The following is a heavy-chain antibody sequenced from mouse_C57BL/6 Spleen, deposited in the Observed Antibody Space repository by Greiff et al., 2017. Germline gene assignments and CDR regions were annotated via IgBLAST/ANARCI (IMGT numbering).Heavy chain of an antibody. Sequence: EVQLVESGGGLVQPGGSLKLSCAASGFTFSDYYMYWVRQTPEKRLEWVAYISNGGGSTYYPDTVKGRFTISRDNAKNTLYLQMSRLKSEDTAMYYCARRGNYDFFYAMDYWGQGTSVTVSS. CDR3: ARRGNYDFFYAMDY. D-gene: IGHD2-1*01. J-gene: IGHJ4*01. CDR2: ISNGGGST. CDR1: GFTFSDYY. V-gene: IGHV5-12*01.